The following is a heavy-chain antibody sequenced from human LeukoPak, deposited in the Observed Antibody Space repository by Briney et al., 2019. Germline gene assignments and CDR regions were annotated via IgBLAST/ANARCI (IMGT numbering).Heavy chain of an antibody. CDR1: GFTFGSYA. CDR2: IRTSGSAT. Sequence: PGGSLRLSCAASGFTFGSYAINWVRQAPGKGLEWVSAIRTSGSATYYADSVKGRFTISRDDSKNTLFLQMNSLRAEDTAVYYCARGIVGALLHALGIWGQGTSVAVSS. CDR3: ARGIVGALLHALGI. J-gene: IGHJ3*02. D-gene: IGHD1-26*01. V-gene: IGHV3-23*01.